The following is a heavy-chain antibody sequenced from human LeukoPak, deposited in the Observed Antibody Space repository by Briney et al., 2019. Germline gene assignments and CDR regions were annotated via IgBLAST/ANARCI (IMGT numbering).Heavy chain of an antibody. J-gene: IGHJ4*02. D-gene: IGHD4-17*01. CDR1: GFTFSSYA. CDR3: ARGPSTTLTTR. Sequence: PGRSLRLSCAASGFTFSSYAMHWVRQAPGKGLEWVAVISYDGSNKYYADSVKGRFTISRDNAQSSLFLQMSSLRREDTAVYYCARGPSTTLTTRWGQGTLVAVSS. CDR2: ISYDGSNK. V-gene: IGHV3-30*04.